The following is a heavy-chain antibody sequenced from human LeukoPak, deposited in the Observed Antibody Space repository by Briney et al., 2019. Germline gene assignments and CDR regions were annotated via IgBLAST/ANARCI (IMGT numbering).Heavy chain of an antibody. CDR1: GFIFSSYA. V-gene: IGHV3-23*01. CDR2: ISAGGDTT. D-gene: IGHD6-25*01. Sequence: QAGGSLRLSCAASGFIFSSYALTWVRQAPGEGLEWVSGISAGGDTTYTADSVRGRFTISRDNSNNTLYLQMNTLTAEDTAVYYCAAISYSGTWPVGYWGQGTLVTVTA. CDR3: AAISYSGTWPVGY. J-gene: IGHJ4*02.